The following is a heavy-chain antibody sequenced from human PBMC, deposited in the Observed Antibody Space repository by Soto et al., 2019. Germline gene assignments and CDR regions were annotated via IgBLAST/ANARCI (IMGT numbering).Heavy chain of an antibody. CDR2: IWYDGSNK. V-gene: IGHV3-33*01. D-gene: IGHD6-13*01. Sequence: PGGPLRLSCAASGFTFSSYGMHWVRQAPGKGLEWVAVIWYDGSNKYYADSVKGRFTISRDNSKNTLYLQMNSLRAEDTAVYYCARGERSSWTLYYYYGMDVWGQGTTVTVSS. CDR1: GFTFSSYG. J-gene: IGHJ6*02. CDR3: ARGERSSWTLYYYYGMDV.